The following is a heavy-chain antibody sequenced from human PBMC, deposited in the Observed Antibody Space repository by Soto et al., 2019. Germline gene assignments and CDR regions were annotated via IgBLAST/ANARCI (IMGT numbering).Heavy chain of an antibody. CDR1: GGSISSGGYY. D-gene: IGHD3-10*01. Sequence: QVQLQESGPGLVKPSQPLSLTCTVSGGSISSGGYYWSWIRQHPGKGLEWIGYIYYSGSTCYNPSLKSRVTISGDTSKNQFSLKLSSVTAAATAVYYCASLYCSGINRVDYWGQGTLVTVSS. CDR2: IYYSGST. J-gene: IGHJ4*02. CDR3: ASLYCSGINRVDY. V-gene: IGHV4-31*03.